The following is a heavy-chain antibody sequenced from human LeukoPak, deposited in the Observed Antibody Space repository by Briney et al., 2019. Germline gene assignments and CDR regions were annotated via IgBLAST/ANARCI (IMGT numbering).Heavy chain of an antibody. CDR1: GFTFSSYA. Sequence: GGSLRLSCAASGFTFSSYAMSWVREAPGKGRKWVSYISRVSSTIYYADSVKGRFTISRDNAMNSLYLQMNSLRAEDTAVYYCARIPDYDYVWGSYYYYYYMDVWGKGTTVTVSS. J-gene: IGHJ6*03. CDR3: ARIPDYDYVWGSYYYYYYMDV. V-gene: IGHV3-48*01. D-gene: IGHD3-16*01. CDR2: ISRVSSTI.